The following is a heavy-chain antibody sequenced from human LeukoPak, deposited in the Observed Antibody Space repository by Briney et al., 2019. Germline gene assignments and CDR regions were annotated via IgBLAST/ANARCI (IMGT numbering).Heavy chain of an antibody. D-gene: IGHD3-10*01. Sequence: GGSLSSPVQPLDSAYWMSWVRLAPGEGLEWVANINQDGSDKYYVDSVMGRFTISKDNAKNSVYLQMNSLRPEDTAIYYCAWYGVTHGLDVWGQGTTVTVSS. CDR1: DSAYW. CDR2: INQDGSDK. CDR3: AWYGVTHGLDV. J-gene: IGHJ6*02. V-gene: IGHV3-7*01.